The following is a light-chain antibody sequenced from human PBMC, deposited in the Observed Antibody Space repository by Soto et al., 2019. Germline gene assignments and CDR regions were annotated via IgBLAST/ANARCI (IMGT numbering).Light chain of an antibody. CDR1: SSNIGSNT. Sequence: HSVLSQPPSASGTPGHRVTISCSGSSSNIGSNTVSWYHQFPGTAPKLLIYFNIQRPSGVPDRFSGSKSGTSASLAISGLQYEDEADYYCAAWDDSLNGYVYATGTKVTV. V-gene: IGLV1-44*01. CDR2: FNI. J-gene: IGLJ1*01. CDR3: AAWDDSLNGYV.